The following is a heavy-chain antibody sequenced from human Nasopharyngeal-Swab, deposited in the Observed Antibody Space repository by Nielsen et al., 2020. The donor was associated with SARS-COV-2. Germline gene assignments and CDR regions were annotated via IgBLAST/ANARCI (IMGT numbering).Heavy chain of an antibody. J-gene: IGHJ5*02. D-gene: IGHD3-3*01. V-gene: IGHV4-30-4*01. CDR3: ASSPFRITIFGVVIGNWFDP. CDR2: IFYSGST. Sequence: SETLSLTCTVSGASITRREHCWSWIRQPPGQGLEWIGYIFYSGSTYYSPSLKSRVTISVDTSKNQFSLKLSSVTAADTAVYYCASSPFRITIFGVVIGNWFDPWGQGTLVTVSS. CDR1: GASITRREHC.